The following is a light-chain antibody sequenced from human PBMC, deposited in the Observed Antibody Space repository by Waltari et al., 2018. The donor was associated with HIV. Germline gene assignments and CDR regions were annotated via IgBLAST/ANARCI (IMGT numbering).Light chain of an antibody. CDR2: GNS. V-gene: IGLV1-40*01. CDR1: SSNIGAGYD. J-gene: IGLJ2*01. Sequence: QSVLTQPPSVSGAPGQRVTISCTGSSSNIGAGYDVHWYQPLPGTAPKLPIYGNSNRPSGVPDRFSGSKSGTSASLAITGLQAEDEADYYCQSYDSSLSGGVFGGGTKLTVL. CDR3: QSYDSSLSGGV.